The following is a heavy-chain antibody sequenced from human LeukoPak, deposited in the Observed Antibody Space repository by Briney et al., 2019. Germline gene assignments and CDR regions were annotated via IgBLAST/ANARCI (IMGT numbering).Heavy chain of an antibody. CDR1: GDSVPSNSAA. D-gene: IGHD1-26*01. V-gene: IGHV6-1*01. CDR2: TYYRSKWNN. Sequence: SQTLSLTCVISGDSVPSNSAAWNWLRLSPSRGLEWLGRTYYRSKWNNDYAISVKTRIIIKPDTSKNQFSLQVNSVTPENSAVYYCARGRGELIDYWGHGTLVTVSP. CDR3: ARGRGELIDY. J-gene: IGHJ4*01.